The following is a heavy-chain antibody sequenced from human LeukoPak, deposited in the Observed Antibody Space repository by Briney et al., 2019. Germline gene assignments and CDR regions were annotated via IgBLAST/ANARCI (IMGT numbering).Heavy chain of an antibody. J-gene: IGHJ4*02. Sequence: PGGSLRLSCAASGFTFSNALMSWVRQAPGKGLEWVGRIKSKTDGGTTDYAAPVKGRFTISRDDSKNTLYLQMNSLKTEDTAIYYCTKTYYYGSGSLDYWGQGTLVTVSS. CDR3: TKTYYYGSGSLDY. CDR1: GFTFSNAL. CDR2: IKSKTDGGTT. D-gene: IGHD3-10*01. V-gene: IGHV3-15*01.